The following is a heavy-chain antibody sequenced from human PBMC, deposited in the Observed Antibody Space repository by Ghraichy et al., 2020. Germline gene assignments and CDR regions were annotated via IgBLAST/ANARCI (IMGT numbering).Heavy chain of an antibody. J-gene: IGHJ6*02. CDR3: ARQSSGWYWGGAGMDV. Sequence: SETLSLTCGVSGDSITSYNYHWGWVHQPPGKGLEWIGTIYYNGTTYYNPSLQSRLTMSVDTSKNQFSLKLTSVTATDSAVYYCARQSSGWYWGGAGMDVWGQGATVIVS. D-gene: IGHD6-19*01. CDR1: GDSITSYNYH. CDR2: IYYNGTT. V-gene: IGHV4-39*01.